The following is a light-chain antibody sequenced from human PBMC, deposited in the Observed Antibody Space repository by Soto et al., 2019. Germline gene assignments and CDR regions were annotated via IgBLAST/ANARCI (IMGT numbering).Light chain of an antibody. CDR3: CSYAGGRSPYV. CDR1: TSDVGSYDL. J-gene: IGLJ1*01. V-gene: IGLV2-23*02. CDR2: EVS. Sequence: QSVLAQPASVSGSPGQSITISCTGTTSDVGSYDLVPWYQQHPGKAPKIMIYEVSKRPSGDSNRFSGSKSGNTASLTISGLQAEDEADYYCCSYAGGRSPYVFGTGTKVTVL.